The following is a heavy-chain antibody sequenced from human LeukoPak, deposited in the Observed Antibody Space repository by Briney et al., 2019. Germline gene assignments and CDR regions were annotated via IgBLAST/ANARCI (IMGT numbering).Heavy chain of an antibody. J-gene: IGHJ6*03. CDR2: IYYSGST. D-gene: IGHD2-15*01. CDR1: GGSFSGYY. Sequence: SETLSLTCAVYGGSFSGYYWSWIRQPPGKGLEWIGSIYYSGSTYYNPSLKSRVTISVDTSKNQFSLKLSSVTAADTAVYYCARGPYCSGGSCYQAVYMDVWGKGTTVTVSS. V-gene: IGHV4-34*01. CDR3: ARGPYCSGGSCYQAVYMDV.